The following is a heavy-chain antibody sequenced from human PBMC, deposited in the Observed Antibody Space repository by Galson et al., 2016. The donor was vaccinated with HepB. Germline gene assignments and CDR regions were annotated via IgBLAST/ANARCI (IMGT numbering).Heavy chain of an antibody. D-gene: IGHD2-21*02. V-gene: IGHV3-33*01. CDR1: GFSFSNDD. Sequence: SLRLSCAASGFSFSNDDMHWVRQTAGKGLEWVAGIRVDGNNQFYGDSVKGRFTISRDNSRHTVYLQMNSLRGEDTAVYYCARALTSYCGGDCRYYWGQGTLVTVSS. J-gene: IGHJ4*02. CDR2: IRVDGNNQ. CDR3: ARALTSYCGGDCRYY.